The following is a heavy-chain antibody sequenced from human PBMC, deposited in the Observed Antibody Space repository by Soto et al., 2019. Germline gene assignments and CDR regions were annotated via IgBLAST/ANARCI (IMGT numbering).Heavy chain of an antibody. V-gene: IGHV1-18*01. J-gene: IGHJ4*02. CDR1: GYTLTSYG. D-gene: IGHD3-16*01. CDR2: ISTYNGNT. CDR3: ARDDHYGDYIWGSSPDY. Sequence: QVQLVQSGAEVKKPGASVKVSCKASGYTLTSYGISWVRQAPGQGLEWMGWISTYNGNTNYAQKLQGRVTMTTDTSTSIAYMELRSLRSDDTAVYYCARDDHYGDYIWGSSPDYWGQGTLVTVSS.